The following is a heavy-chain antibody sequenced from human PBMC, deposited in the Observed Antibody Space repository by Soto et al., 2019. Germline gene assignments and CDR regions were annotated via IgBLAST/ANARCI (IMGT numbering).Heavy chain of an antibody. CDR1: GFTFSSYS. CDR2: ISSSSSTI. Sequence: PGGSLRLSCAASGFTFSSYSMNWVRQAPGKGLEWVSYISSSSSTIYYADSVKGRFTISRDNAKNSLYLQMNSLRDEDTAVYYCAREKEARGPNYYYGMDVWGQGTTVTVSS. J-gene: IGHJ6*02. CDR3: AREKEARGPNYYYGMDV. V-gene: IGHV3-48*02.